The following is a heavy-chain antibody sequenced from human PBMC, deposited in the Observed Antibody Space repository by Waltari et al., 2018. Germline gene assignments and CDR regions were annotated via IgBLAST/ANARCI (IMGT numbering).Heavy chain of an antibody. Sequence: QVQLQQWGAGLLKPSETLSLTCAVYGGSFSGYYWSWIRPPPGTGLEWIGEIHQSGSTNYIPSLNSRVTISVDTAKNQFSLKLSSVTAAYMAVYYCARGAYSGYDSYSSYYYYYGMDVWGQGTTVTVSS. CDR1: GGSFSGYY. V-gene: IGHV4-34*01. CDR2: IHQSGST. CDR3: ARGAYSGYDSYSSYYYYYGMDV. D-gene: IGHD5-12*01. J-gene: IGHJ6*02.